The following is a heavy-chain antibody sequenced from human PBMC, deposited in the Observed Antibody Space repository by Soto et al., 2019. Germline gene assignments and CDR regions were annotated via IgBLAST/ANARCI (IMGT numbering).Heavy chain of an antibody. CDR3: TRHGSGSYYDS. CDR2: INSDGTIT. Sequence: EVQLVESGGGLVQPGGSLRVSCAVSGFTFSTYWMHWVRQVPGKGLVWVSRINSDGTITTYADSVKGRFTISRDNATNTLYLQMNSLRAEDTAVYYCTRHGSGSYYDSWGQGVLVTVSS. CDR1: GFTFSTYW. J-gene: IGHJ4*02. D-gene: IGHD1-26*01. V-gene: IGHV3-74*02.